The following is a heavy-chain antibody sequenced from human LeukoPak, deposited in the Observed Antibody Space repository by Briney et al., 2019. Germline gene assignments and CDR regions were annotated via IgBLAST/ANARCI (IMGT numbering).Heavy chain of an antibody. Sequence: SETLSLTCAVYGGSFSGYYWSWIRQPPGKGLEWIGEINHSGSTNYNPSLKSRVTVSVDTSKNQFSLKLSSVTAADTAVYYCARPSGSYVPWGQGTLVTVSS. J-gene: IGHJ5*02. D-gene: IGHD1-26*01. CDR1: GGSFSGYY. CDR2: INHSGST. V-gene: IGHV4-34*01. CDR3: ARPSGSYVP.